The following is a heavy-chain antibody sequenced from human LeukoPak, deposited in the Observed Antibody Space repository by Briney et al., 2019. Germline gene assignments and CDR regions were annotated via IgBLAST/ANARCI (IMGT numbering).Heavy chain of an antibody. D-gene: IGHD1-20*01. Sequence: GASVKVSCKASGSTFTGYYTHWVRQAPGQGLEWMGRINPNSDDTNYARKFQGRVTMTRDTSISTVYMELSRLRSDDTAVYYCARGGKRLTVDYFDYWGQGTLVTVSS. J-gene: IGHJ4*02. CDR2: INPNSDDT. V-gene: IGHV1-2*06. CDR3: ARGGKRLTVDYFDY. CDR1: GSTFTGYY.